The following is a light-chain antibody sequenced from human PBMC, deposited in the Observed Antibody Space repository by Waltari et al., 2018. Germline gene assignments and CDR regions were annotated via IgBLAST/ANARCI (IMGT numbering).Light chain of an antibody. CDR2: WAS. J-gene: IGKJ2*01. CDR3: QQYYSTPPT. Sequence: DIVMTQSPDSLAVSLGGRATINCKSSQSVLYSSNNKNYLAWYQQKPGQPPKLLIYWASTRESGVPDRFSGSGSGTDFTLTISSLQAEDVAVYYCQQYYSTPPTFGQGTKLESK. CDR1: QSVLYSSNNKNY. V-gene: IGKV4-1*01.